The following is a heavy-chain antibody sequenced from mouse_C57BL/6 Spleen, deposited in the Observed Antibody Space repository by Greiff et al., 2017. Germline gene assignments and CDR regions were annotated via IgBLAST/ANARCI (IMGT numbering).Heavy chain of an antibody. D-gene: IGHD1-1*01. V-gene: IGHV1-74*01. CDR2: IHPSDSDT. Sequence: QVHVKQPGAELVKPGASVKVSCKASGYTFTSYWMHWVKQRPGQGLEWIGRIHPSDSDTNYNQKFKGKATLTVDKSSSTAYMRLSSLTSEDSAVYYCAIKGITTVVATVDYWGQGTTLTVSS. CDR1: GYTFTSYW. CDR3: AIKGITTVVATVDY. J-gene: IGHJ2*01.